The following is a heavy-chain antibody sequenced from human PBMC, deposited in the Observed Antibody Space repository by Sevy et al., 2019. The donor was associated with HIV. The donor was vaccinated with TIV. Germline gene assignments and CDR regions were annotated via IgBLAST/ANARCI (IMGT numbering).Heavy chain of an antibody. V-gene: IGHV1-18*01. CDR1: GYTFTSYG. CDR3: ARDRSRSGSPSGVDAFDI. J-gene: IGHJ3*02. D-gene: IGHD1-26*01. Sequence: ASVKVSCKASGYTFTSYGISWVRQAPGQGLEWMGWISAYNGNTNYAQTLQGRVTMTTDTSTSTAYMELRSLRSDDTAVYYCARDRSRSGSPSGVDAFDIWGQGTMVTVSS. CDR2: ISAYNGNT.